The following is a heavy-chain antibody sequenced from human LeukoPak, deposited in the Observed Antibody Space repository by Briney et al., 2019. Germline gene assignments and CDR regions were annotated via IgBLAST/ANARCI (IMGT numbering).Heavy chain of an antibody. CDR3: ARGGGWIYFDY. V-gene: IGHV3-64*01. J-gene: IGHJ4*02. Sequence: GGSLRLSCAASGFTFSSYAMHWVRQAPGKGLEYVSAISSNGGSTYYANSVKGRFTISRDNSKNTLYLQMGSLRAEDMAVYHCARGGGWIYFDYWGQGTLVTVSS. CDR2: ISSNGGST. D-gene: IGHD6-19*01. CDR1: GFTFSSYA.